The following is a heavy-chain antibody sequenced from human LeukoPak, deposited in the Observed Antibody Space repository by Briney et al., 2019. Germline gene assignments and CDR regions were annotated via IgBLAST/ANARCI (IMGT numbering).Heavy chain of an antibody. D-gene: IGHD6-19*01. CDR3: ARRSGIAVAGAFDY. J-gene: IGHJ4*02. V-gene: IGHV3-74*01. CDR2: INSDGSNT. Sequence: GGSLRLSCAASGFTFSSYWMNWVRQAPGKGLVWVSRINSDGSNTKYADSVKGRFTISRDNAKNTLYLQMNSLRAEDTAVYYCARRSGIAVAGAFDYWGQGTLVTVSS. CDR1: GFTFSSYW.